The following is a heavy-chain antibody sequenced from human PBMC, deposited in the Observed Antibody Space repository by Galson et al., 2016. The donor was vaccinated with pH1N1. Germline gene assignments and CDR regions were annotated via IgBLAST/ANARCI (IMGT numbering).Heavy chain of an antibody. V-gene: IGHV1-69*13. CDR1: GGTFSSYA. D-gene: IGHD2-21*02. Sequence: SVKVSCKASGGTFSSYAISWVRQAPGQGLEWMGKIIPISGTTNYAQRLQGRVTLTADESTDTAYMEVSGLRSEDTAVYYCATHDFCGDRYFYYGMDVWGHGTTVTVSS. J-gene: IGHJ6*02. CDR2: IIPISGTT. CDR3: ATHDFCGDRYFYYGMDV.